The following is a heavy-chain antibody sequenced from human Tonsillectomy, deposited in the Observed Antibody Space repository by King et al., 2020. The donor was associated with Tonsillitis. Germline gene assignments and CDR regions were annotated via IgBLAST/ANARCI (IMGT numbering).Heavy chain of an antibody. Sequence: VQLVESGGGLVQPGRSLRLSCAASGFTFSNYAMSWVRQAPGKGLEWVSAISASGGNPYYADSVKGRFTISRDNSKNTLYLQMNSLRAEDTAVYYCAKPAPPFSSSHMDYGGQGILVTVSS. CDR1: GFTFSNYA. CDR3: AKPAPPFSSSHMDY. CDR2: ISASGGNP. D-gene: IGHD6-13*01. J-gene: IGHJ4*02. V-gene: IGHV3-23*04.